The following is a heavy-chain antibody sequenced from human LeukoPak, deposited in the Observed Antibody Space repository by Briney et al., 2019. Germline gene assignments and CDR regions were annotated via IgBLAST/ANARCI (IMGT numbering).Heavy chain of an antibody. CDR1: GYTFTSYG. V-gene: IGHV1-18*01. CDR2: ISAYNGNT. Sequence: ASVKVSCKASGYTFTSYGISWVRQAPGQGLEWMGRISAYNGNTNYAQKLQGRVTMTTDTSASTAYMELRSLRSDDTAVYYCARFCSGGGCYHNWFDPLGQGTLVTVSS. CDR3: ARFCSGGGCYHNWFDP. J-gene: IGHJ5*02. D-gene: IGHD2-15*01.